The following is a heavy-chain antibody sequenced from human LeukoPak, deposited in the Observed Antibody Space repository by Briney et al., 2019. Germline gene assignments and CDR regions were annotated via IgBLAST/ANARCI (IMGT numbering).Heavy chain of an antibody. CDR2: ISGSGGST. J-gene: IGHJ4*02. V-gene: IGHV3-23*01. D-gene: IGHD3-3*01. Sequence: PGGSLRLSCAASGFTFSSYAMSWVRQAPGKGLEWVSAISGSGGSTYYADSVKGRFTISRDNSKNTLYLQMNSLRAEDTAVYYCAKDLFWSGYYSTFDYWGQGTLVTVSS. CDR1: GFTFSSYA. CDR3: AKDLFWSGYYSTFDY.